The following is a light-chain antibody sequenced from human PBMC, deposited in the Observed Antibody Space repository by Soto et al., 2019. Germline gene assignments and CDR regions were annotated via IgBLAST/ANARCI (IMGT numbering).Light chain of an antibody. Sequence: EIVMTQSPATLSVSPGERATLSCRASQSVRSNLAWFQQKPGQAPRLLIYGASTRATGVPARFSGSGSGTEFTLTISSLQSEDFAVSYCQQYSDWPPFTFGGGTKVEIK. CDR1: QSVRSN. CDR2: GAS. CDR3: QQYSDWPPFT. V-gene: IGKV3-15*01. J-gene: IGKJ4*01.